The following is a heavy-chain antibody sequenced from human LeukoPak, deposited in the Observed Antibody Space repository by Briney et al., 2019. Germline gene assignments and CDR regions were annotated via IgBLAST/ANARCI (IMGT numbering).Heavy chain of an antibody. V-gene: IGHV4-30-4*08. CDR3: ARVYYDSSGLAQFDY. D-gene: IGHD3-22*01. Sequence: SETLSLTCTVSGGSISSGDYYWSWIRQPPGKGLEWVGYISYSGSTYYNTSLKSRVTISVDTSKNQFSLKLSSVTAADTAVYFCARVYYDSSGLAQFDYWGQGTLVTVSS. J-gene: IGHJ4*02. CDR2: ISYSGST. CDR1: GGSISSGDYY.